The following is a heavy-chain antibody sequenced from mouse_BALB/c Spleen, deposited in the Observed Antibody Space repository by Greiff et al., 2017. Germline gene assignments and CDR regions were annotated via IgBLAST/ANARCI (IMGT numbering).Heavy chain of an antibody. CDR1: GYTFSSYW. CDR3: ARNRYDAWFAY. CDR2: ILPGSGST. D-gene: IGHD2-14*01. J-gene: IGHJ3*01. Sequence: QVQLQQSGAELMKPGASVKISCKATGYTFSSYWIEWVKQRPGHGLEWIGEILPGSGSTNYNEKFKGKATFTADTSSNTAYMQLSSLTSEDSAVYYCARNRYDAWFAYWGQGTLVTVSA. V-gene: IGHV1-9*01.